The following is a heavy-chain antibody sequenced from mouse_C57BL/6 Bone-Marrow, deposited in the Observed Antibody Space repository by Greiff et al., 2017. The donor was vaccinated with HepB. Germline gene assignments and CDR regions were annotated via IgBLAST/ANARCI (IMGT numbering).Heavy chain of an antibody. Sequence: VKLQESGPELVKPGASVKISCKASGYAFSSSWMNWVKQRPGKGLEWIGRIYPGDGDTNYNGKFKGKATLTADKSSSTAYMQLSSLTSEDSAVYFCARRGGLNGFAYWGQGTLVTVSA. V-gene: IGHV1-82*01. D-gene: IGHD2-4*01. CDR1: GYAFSSSW. CDR3: ARRGGLNGFAY. CDR2: IYPGDGDT. J-gene: IGHJ3*01.